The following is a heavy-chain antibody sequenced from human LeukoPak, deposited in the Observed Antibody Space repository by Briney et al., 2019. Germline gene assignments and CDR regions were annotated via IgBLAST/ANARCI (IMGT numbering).Heavy chain of an antibody. D-gene: IGHD6-19*01. V-gene: IGHV1-2*02. Sequence: ASVTVSFKASGYTFTDYYMHWVRQAPGKGLEWMGWINLKSDGTNYAQKFQGRVTMTRDTSINTAYMELSRLSSDDTAVYYCARPGTGMADLDSWGQGTLVTVSS. CDR1: GYTFTDYY. CDR3: ARPGTGMADLDS. J-gene: IGHJ4*02. CDR2: INLKSDGT.